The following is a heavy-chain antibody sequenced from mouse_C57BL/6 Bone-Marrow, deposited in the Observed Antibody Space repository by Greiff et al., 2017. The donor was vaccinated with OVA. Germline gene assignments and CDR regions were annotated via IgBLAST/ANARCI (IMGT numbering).Heavy chain of an antibody. D-gene: IGHD1-1*01. CDR3: ARGPYYGSSYEYFDV. CDR2: ISYSGST. J-gene: IGHJ1*03. Sequence: EVQGVESGPGMVKPSQSLSLTCTVTGYSITSGYDWHWIRHFPGNKLEWMGYISYSGSTNYNPSLKSRISITHDTSKNHFFLKLNSVTTEDTATYYCARGPYYGSSYEYFDVWGTGTTVTVSS. CDR1: GYSITSGYD. V-gene: IGHV3-1*01.